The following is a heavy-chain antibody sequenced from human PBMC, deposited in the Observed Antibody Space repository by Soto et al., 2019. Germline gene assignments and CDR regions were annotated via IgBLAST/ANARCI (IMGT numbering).Heavy chain of an antibody. V-gene: IGHV3-21*01. J-gene: IGHJ6*02. Sequence: LRLSCAASGFTLSRYGINWVRQAPGKGLEWVSSISTSSSYIYYADSVKGRFTISRDNAKNSLYLQMNSLRAEDTAEYYCARDYYTRRWENGYYYYDMDVWGQGTTVTVSS. CDR3: ARDYYTRRWENGYYYYDMDV. CDR1: GFTLSRYG. CDR2: ISTSSSYI. D-gene: IGHD3-3*01.